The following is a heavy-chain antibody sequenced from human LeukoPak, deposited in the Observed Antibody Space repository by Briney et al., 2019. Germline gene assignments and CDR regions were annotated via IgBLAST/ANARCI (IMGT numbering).Heavy chain of an antibody. V-gene: IGHV1-2*02. Sequence: ASVKVSCKASGYTFTGYYMLWVRQAPGQGLEWMGWINPNSGGTNYPQKFQGRVTMTRDTSISTAYMELSRLRSDDTAVYYCAVKRSYYAGFDYWGQGTLVTVSS. D-gene: IGHD1-26*01. CDR2: INPNSGGT. CDR3: AVKRSYYAGFDY. J-gene: IGHJ4*02. CDR1: GYTFTGYY.